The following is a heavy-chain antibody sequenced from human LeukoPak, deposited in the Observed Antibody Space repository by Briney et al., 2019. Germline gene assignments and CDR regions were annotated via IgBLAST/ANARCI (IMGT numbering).Heavy chain of an antibody. Sequence: PGGSLRLSCAASDFIVSSNYMSWVRQAPGKGREWVSIVYSSGATYYADSVKGRFTISRDNSKNTIYLQMSGLRAEDTAVYYCARTPYGSGNFFDHWGQGALVTVSS. J-gene: IGHJ4*02. D-gene: IGHD3-10*01. V-gene: IGHV3-53*01. CDR2: VYSSGAT. CDR1: DFIVSSNY. CDR3: ARTPYGSGNFFDH.